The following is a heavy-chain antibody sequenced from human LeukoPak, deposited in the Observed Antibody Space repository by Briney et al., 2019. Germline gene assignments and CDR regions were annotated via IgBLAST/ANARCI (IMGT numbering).Heavy chain of an antibody. D-gene: IGHD6-13*01. V-gene: IGHV4-59*08. CDR3: ARHCASGTYAFDI. J-gene: IGHJ3*02. CDR2: IYFTGST. Sequence: SETLSLTCTVSGGSISTYYWSWIRQPPGRGLEWIGYIYFTGSTNYNPSLQSRVTISVDTSKNQFSLKLTSVTAADTAVYYCARHCASGTYAFDIWGQGAMVTVSS. CDR1: GGSISTYY.